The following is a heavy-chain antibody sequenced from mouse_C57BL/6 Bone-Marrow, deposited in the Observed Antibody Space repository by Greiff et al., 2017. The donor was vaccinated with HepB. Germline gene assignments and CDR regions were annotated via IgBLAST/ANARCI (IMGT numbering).Heavy chain of an antibody. D-gene: IGHD1-1*01. V-gene: IGHV5-9-1*02. CDR1: GFTFSSYA. J-gene: IGHJ1*03. CDR2: ISSGGDYI. CDR3: TRDYYYGSSYAHWYFDV. Sequence: EVKVEESGEGLVKPGGSLKLSCAASGFTFSSYAMSWVRQTPEKRLEWVAYISSGGDYIYYADTVKGRFTISRDNARNTLYLQMSSLKSEDTAMYYCTRDYYYGSSYAHWYFDVWGTGTTVTVSS.